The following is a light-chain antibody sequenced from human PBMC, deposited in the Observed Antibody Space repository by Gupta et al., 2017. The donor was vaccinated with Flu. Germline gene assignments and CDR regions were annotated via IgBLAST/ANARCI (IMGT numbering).Light chain of an antibody. CDR2: MGS. J-gene: IGKJ4*01. CDR3: MQALQTPLT. CDR1: QSLLHSNGYNY. V-gene: IGKV2-28*01. Sequence: IVLTQSPLSLPVTTGEPASISCRSSQSLLHSNGYNYLDWYLQKPGQSPQLLIYMGSNRASGVPDRFSGSGSGTDFTLKISRVEADDVGVYYCMQALQTPLTFGGGTKVEIK.